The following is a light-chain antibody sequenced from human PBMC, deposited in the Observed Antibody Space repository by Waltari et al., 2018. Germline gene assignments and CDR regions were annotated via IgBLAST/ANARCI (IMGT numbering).Light chain of an antibody. CDR2: DAS. CDR1: QSVSSY. J-gene: IGKJ4*01. Sequence: EIVLPQSPATLSLSPGERATLSCGASQSVSSYLAWYQQKPGQAPKLLIYDASNRATDIPVRFSGSGSGTDFTLTISSLEPEDSAVYYCQQSRNWPLTFGGGTKVEIK. V-gene: IGKV3-11*01. CDR3: QQSRNWPLT.